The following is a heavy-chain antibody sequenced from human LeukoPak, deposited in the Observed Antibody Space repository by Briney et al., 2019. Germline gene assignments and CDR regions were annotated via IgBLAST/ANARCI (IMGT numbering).Heavy chain of an antibody. CDR1: GGSISSGGYS. J-gene: IGHJ4*02. V-gene: IGHV4-30-2*01. CDR3: ARNYYDSSGYYRYFDY. D-gene: IGHD3-22*01. Sequence: SETLSLTCAVSGGSISSGGYSSSWIRQPPGKGLEWIAYIYHSGSTYYNPSLKSRVTISVDKSMNQFSLKLSSVTAADTTVHYCARNYYDSSGYYRYFDYWGQGTLVTVSS. CDR2: IYHSGST.